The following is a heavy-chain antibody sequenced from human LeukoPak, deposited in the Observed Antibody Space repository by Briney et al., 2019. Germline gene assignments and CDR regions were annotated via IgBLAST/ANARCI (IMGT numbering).Heavy chain of an antibody. CDR3: ATSPATGNIYIDL. D-gene: IGHD1-1*01. CDR2: LYSGGNT. V-gene: IGHV3-66*01. J-gene: IGHJ2*01. Sequence: PGGSPRLSCAASGFTVSNNYMGWVRQAPGKGLEWVSVLYSGGNTYYADSVKGRFIISRDNSKNTLYLQMNSLRAEDTAVYYCATSPATGNIYIDLWGRGTLVTVSS. CDR1: GFTVSNNY.